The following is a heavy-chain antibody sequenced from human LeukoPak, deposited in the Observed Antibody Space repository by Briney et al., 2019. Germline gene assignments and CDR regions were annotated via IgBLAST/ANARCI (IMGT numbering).Heavy chain of an antibody. J-gene: IGHJ3*02. D-gene: IGHD2-2*01. CDR2: IYYSGST. CDR3: ARLGYCSSTSCYAFDI. Sequence: SETLSLTCTVSGGSISSGGYYWSWIRQHPGKGLEWIGYIYYSGSTYYNPSLKSRVTISVDTSKNQFSLKLSSVTAADTAVYYCARLGYCSSTSCYAFDIWVQGTMVTVSS. CDR1: GGSISSGGYY. V-gene: IGHV4-31*03.